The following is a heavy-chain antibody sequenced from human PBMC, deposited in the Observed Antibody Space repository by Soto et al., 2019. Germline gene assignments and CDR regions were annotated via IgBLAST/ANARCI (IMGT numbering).Heavy chain of an antibody. V-gene: IGHV4-31*03. D-gene: IGHD3-10*01. CDR2: IYYSGST. Sequence: SETLSLTCTVSGGSISSGGYYWSWIRQHPGKGLEWIGYIYYSGSTYYNPSLKSRVTISVDTSKNQFSLKLSSVTAADTAVYYCAGAVQVRGMVRPYFDYWGQGTLVTVSS. CDR1: GGSISSGGYY. CDR3: AGAVQVRGMVRPYFDY. J-gene: IGHJ4*02.